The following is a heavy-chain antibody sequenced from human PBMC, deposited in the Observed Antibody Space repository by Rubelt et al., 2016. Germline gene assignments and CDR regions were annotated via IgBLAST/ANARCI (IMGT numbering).Heavy chain of an antibody. V-gene: IGHV4-39*01. Sequence: QLQLQESGPGLVKPSETLSITCTVSGGSINSGSYHWGWIRQPPGRGLEWIGTIYYGRDTYSNPSLESRVTMVAATSANRFSLRLSSWTAADTALYYCARQKGQWLVRSDAFDMWGQGTMVTVSS. CDR2: IYYGRDT. CDR3: ARQKGQWLVRSDAFDM. CDR1: GGSINSGSYH. D-gene: IGHD6-19*01. J-gene: IGHJ3*02.